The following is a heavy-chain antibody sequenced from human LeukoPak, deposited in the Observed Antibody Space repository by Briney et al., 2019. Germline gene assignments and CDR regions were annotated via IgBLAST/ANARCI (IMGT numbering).Heavy chain of an antibody. J-gene: IGHJ4*02. CDR2: INWNGGST. CDR3: ARTRFASSGYHSFDY. D-gene: IGHD3-22*01. Sequence: GGSLRLSCAASGFTFSTFAMIWVRQPPGKGLEWVSGINWNGGSTGYADSVKGRFTISRDNAKNSLYLQMNSLRAEDTALYYCARTRFASSGYHSFDYWGQGTLVTVSS. V-gene: IGHV3-20*04. CDR1: GFTFSTFA.